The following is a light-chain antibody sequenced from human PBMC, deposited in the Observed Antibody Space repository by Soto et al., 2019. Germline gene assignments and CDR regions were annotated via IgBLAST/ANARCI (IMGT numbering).Light chain of an antibody. CDR2: KGT. CDR3: ASWDNSLKGLV. CDR1: NSNIAGNS. J-gene: IGLJ3*02. V-gene: IGLV1-44*01. Sequence: QSVLTQTPSVSATPGQRGTISCSGSNSNIAGNSVDWYHQVPGAAPRLLIYKGTLRPPGVPDRFSASKSGTSASLDITGLHSEDEGDYYCASWDNSLKGLVFGGRTKLTV.